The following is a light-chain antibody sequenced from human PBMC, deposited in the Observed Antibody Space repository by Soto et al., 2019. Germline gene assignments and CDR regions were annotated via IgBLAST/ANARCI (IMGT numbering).Light chain of an antibody. CDR2: AAS. Sequence: TQMTQSPLSLSASVGEKIIITCRASRDVGSDVSWYQQKPGQAPKLVIYAASNLYTGVPSRFSGRRYGTEFTLTISSLQPEDFASYYCLQDYGDSWTFGQGTKVEIE. CDR1: RDVGSD. CDR3: LQDYGDSWT. J-gene: IGKJ1*01. V-gene: IGKV1-6*01.